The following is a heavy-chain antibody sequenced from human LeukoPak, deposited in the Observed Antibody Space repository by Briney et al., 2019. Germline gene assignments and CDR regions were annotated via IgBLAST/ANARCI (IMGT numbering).Heavy chain of an antibody. Sequence: GESLKISCKGSGFSFTSYWIGWVRQMPGKGLEWMGIIYPGDSDTRYSPSFQGQVTISADKSISTAYLQWSSLKASDTAMYYCARVPYSSSWYPRYYYYGMDVWGQGTTVTVSS. CDR1: GFSFTSYW. J-gene: IGHJ6*02. D-gene: IGHD6-13*01. V-gene: IGHV5-51*01. CDR2: IYPGDSDT. CDR3: ARVPYSSSWYPRYYYYGMDV.